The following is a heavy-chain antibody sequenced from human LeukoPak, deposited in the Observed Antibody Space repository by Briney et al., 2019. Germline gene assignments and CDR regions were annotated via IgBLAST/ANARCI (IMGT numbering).Heavy chain of an antibody. CDR2: ISSSSSYI. V-gene: IGHV3-11*06. CDR1: GFTFSDYY. D-gene: IGHD3-22*01. Sequence: GGSLRLSCAASGFTFSDYYMSWIRQAPGKGLEWVSSISSSSSYIYYADSVKGRFTISRDNAKNSLYLQMNSLRAEDTAVYYCARDIGTPYYYDSSGYSILYWGQGTLVTVSS. J-gene: IGHJ4*02. CDR3: ARDIGTPYYYDSSGYSILY.